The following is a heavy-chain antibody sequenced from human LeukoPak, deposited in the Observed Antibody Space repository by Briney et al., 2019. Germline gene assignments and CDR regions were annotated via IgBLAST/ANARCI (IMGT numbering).Heavy chain of an antibody. Sequence: PGGSLRLSCAASGFTFSSYAINWVRQAPGKGLEWVSDISGSGDSTFYADSVKGRFTISRDNSKNTLYLQMDSLRDEDTAVYYCTKAGVPILRFLEWHYFDQWGQGTLVTVSS. CDR3: TKAGVPILRFLEWHYFDQ. V-gene: IGHV3-23*01. J-gene: IGHJ4*02. D-gene: IGHD3-3*01. CDR1: GFTFSSYA. CDR2: ISGSGDST.